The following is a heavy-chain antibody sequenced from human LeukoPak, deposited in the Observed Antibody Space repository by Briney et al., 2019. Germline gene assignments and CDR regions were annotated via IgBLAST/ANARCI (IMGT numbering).Heavy chain of an antibody. CDR1: GGSFSGYY. CDR3: ASLISLGS. V-gene: IGHV4-34*01. CDR2: INHSGST. J-gene: IGHJ4*02. D-gene: IGHD3-10*01. Sequence: SETLSLTCAVYGGSFSGYYWSWIRQPPGKGLEWTGEINHSGSTNYNPSLKSRVTISVDTSKNQFSLKLSSVTAADTAVYYCASLISLGSWGQGTLVTVSS.